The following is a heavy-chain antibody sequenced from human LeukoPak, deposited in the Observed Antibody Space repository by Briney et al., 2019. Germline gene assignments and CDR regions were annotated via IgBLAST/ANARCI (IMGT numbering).Heavy chain of an antibody. V-gene: IGHV1-2*02. CDR1: GYSFTDYY. Sequence: GASVKVSCKASGYSFTDYYMHWVRQAPGQGLEWMGWINSNSGGTRYAQKFQDRVTMTRDTSISTAYMELRRLTSDDTATYYCARLQMLRIAAARGFAFDIWGQGTVVTVSS. J-gene: IGHJ3*02. CDR3: ARLQMLRIAAARGFAFDI. D-gene: IGHD6-13*01. CDR2: INSNSGGT.